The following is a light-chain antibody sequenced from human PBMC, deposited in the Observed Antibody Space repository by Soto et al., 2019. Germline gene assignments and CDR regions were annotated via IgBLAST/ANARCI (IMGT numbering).Light chain of an antibody. CDR2: DAS. V-gene: IGKV1-5*01. CDR3: QQYNSYSVWT. CDR1: QSISSW. J-gene: IGKJ1*01. Sequence: IQLTQSPSSLSASVGDRVTITCRASQSISSWLAWYQQKPGKAPKLLIYDASSLESGVPSRFSGSGSGTEFTLTISSLQPDDFATYYCQQYNSYSVWTFGQGAKVAIK.